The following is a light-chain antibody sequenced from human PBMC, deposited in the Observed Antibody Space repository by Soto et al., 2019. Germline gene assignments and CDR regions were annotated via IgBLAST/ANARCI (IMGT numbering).Light chain of an antibody. Sequence: ESVLTQSPATLSLSPGERATLSCRARQSIGSSLAWYQQKPGQAPRLLIYDASNRATGIPARFSGSGSGTDFTLTISSLEPEDFAVYYCQQRSDWPLTFGGGTKVEIK. CDR1: QSIGSS. V-gene: IGKV3-11*01. J-gene: IGKJ4*01. CDR2: DAS. CDR3: QQRSDWPLT.